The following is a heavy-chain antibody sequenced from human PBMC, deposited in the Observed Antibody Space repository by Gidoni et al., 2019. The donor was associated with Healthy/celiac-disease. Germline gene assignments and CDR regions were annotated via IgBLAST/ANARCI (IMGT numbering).Heavy chain of an antibody. J-gene: IGHJ3*02. Sequence: QVQLVQSGAEGKKPGSSVKVSCKASGGTFSSYAIRWVRQAPGQGLEWMGGIIPIFGTANYAQKFQGRVTMTADESASTAYMELSSLRSEDTAVYYCARDSKYSSSSSSDSPSWNHDAFDIWGQETMVTVSS. CDR3: ARDSKYSSSSSSDSPSWNHDAFDI. D-gene: IGHD6-6*01. CDR2: IIPIFGTA. V-gene: IGHV1-69*01. CDR1: GGTFSSYA.